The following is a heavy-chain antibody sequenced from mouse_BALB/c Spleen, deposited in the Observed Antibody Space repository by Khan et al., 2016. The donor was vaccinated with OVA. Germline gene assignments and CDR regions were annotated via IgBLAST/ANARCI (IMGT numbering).Heavy chain of an antibody. CDR3: AGRKHWYFDV. CDR2: INTETGEP. J-gene: IGHJ1*01. V-gene: IGHV9-2-1*01. CDR1: GYTFTDYS. Sequence: QIQLVQSGPELKKPGETVKISCKASGYTFTDYSMHWVKQAPGKGLKWMGWINTETGEPTYADDFKGRFAFSLETSASTAYLQINNLNNEDTATYCWAGRKHWYFDVWGAGTTVTVSS.